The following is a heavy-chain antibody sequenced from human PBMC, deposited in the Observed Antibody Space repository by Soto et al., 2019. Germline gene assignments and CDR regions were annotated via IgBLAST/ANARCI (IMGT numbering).Heavy chain of an antibody. D-gene: IGHD6-6*01. CDR2: VIPKASQP. CDR1: GGTFSSYA. V-gene: IGHV1-69*01. J-gene: IGHJ6*02. CDR3: ARESSSPNFFYYGMDV. Sequence: QVQLVQSGAEVKKPGSSVTVSCTASGGTFSSYAVNWVRQAPGQGLEWMGVVIPKASQPKYAQKFQGRVTITADYSTAYMEVSSLTSDDTAVYYCARESSSPNFFYYGMDVWGQGTTVFVSS.